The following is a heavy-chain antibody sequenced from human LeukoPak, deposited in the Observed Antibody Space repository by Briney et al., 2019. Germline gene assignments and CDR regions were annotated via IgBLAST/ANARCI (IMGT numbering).Heavy chain of an antibody. CDR3: VRDGVTGHTFFDY. J-gene: IGHJ4*02. D-gene: IGHD2-21*02. CDR2: VSGSGVAI. CDR1: GFTFSRYE. Sequence: PWGSLRLSCAASGFTFSRYEMNWVRQAPRKGQELVSHVSGSGVAIHYSDSVKGRFSISRDNAKNSLYLQVDSLRVEDTAVYYCVRDGVTGHTFFDYWGQGTLVIVSS. V-gene: IGHV3-48*03.